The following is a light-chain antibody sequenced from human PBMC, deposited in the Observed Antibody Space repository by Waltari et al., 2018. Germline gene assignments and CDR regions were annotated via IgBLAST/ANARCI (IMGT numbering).Light chain of an antibody. J-gene: IGKJ4*01. Sequence: DVQMTQSPSTLSASVGDRVTITCRASEDINTWLAWYQQKPGKAPKPLICDAASLKSGVPSRFSGSGSGTDFTLTITSMQPDDFATYYCQHYKNFPLTFGGGTNVEV. CDR1: EDINTW. V-gene: IGKV1-5*01. CDR2: DAA. CDR3: QHYKNFPLT.